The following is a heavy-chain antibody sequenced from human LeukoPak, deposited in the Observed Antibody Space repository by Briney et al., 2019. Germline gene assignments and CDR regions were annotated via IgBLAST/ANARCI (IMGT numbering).Heavy chain of an antibody. V-gene: IGHV4-4*09. CDR1: GGPISYNY. CDR2: IYTGGST. J-gene: IGHJ6*03. D-gene: IGHD6-6*01. CDR3: GGFIEGRAYYSYYMDV. Sequence: SETLSLICIVSGGPISYNYWSWIRQPPGKGLEWIGHIYTGGSTNYNPSLESRVTISVDTSKNHFPLKLSSVPAANTPVYYCGGFIEGRAYYSYYMDVGGKGPTVTVPS.